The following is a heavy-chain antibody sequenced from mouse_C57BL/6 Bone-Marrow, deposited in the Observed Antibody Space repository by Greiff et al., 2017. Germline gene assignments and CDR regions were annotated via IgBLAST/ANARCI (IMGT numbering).Heavy chain of an antibody. CDR2: IYPGGGYT. CDR3: ARSAGSSYRFAY. Sequence: QVQLKESGAELVRPGTSVKMSCKASGYTFTNYWIGWVKQRPGHGLEWIGDIYPGGGYTNYNEKFKGKATLTADKSSSTAYMQFSSLTSEDSAIYYCARSAGSSYRFAYWGQGTLVTVSA. D-gene: IGHD1-1*01. CDR1: GYTFTNYW. J-gene: IGHJ3*01. V-gene: IGHV1-63*01.